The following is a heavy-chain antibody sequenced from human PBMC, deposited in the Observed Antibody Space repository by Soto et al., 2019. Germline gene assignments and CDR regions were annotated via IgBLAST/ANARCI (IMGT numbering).Heavy chain of an antibody. D-gene: IGHD2-21*01. Sequence: AASLRLSCAASGFTFSRSIMHWVRQAPGKGLEWITTISSTSTNIYYADSVKGRFIISRDNPKNSLYLQMNSLRAEDMAVYFCARGIASSSLVTFDVWGQGTMVTVSS. CDR3: ARGIASSSLVTFDV. CDR2: ISSTSTNI. CDR1: GFTFSRSI. V-gene: IGHV3-21*01. J-gene: IGHJ3*01.